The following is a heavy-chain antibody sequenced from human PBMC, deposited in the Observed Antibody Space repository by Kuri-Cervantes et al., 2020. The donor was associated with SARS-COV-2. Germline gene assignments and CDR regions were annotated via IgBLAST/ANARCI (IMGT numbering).Heavy chain of an antibody. CDR2: IDWDDDK. V-gene: IGHV2-70*12. D-gene: IGHD3-22*01. Sequence: SGPTLVKPTQTLTLTCTFSGFSLSTSGMCVSWIRQPPGKALEWLARIDWDDDKYYSTSLKTRLTISKDTSKNQVVLTMTNMDPVDTAIYYCAHPRGPYYDSSGYGSWGQGTLVTVSS. J-gene: IGHJ4*02. CDR3: AHPRGPYYDSSGYGS. CDR1: GFSLSTSGMC.